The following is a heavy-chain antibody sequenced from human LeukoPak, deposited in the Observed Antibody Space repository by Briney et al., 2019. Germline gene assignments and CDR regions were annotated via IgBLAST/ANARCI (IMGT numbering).Heavy chain of an antibody. CDR2: IYNSGST. D-gene: IGHD2-8*01. J-gene: IGHJ5*01. CDR1: GGSICTYY. Sequence: PSETLSLTCTVSGGSICTYYWSWVRQSPGKGLEWIGYIYNSGSTHYNPSLKSRVTISVDTSNNQFSLRLSSVTVADTAVYYCARQTNWFDSWGQGTLVTVSS. CDR3: ARQTNWFDS. V-gene: IGHV4-59*08.